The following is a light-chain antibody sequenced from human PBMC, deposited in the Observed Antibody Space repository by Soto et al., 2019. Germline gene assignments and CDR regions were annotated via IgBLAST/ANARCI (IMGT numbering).Light chain of an antibody. CDR2: LGS. V-gene: IGKV2-28*01. Sequence: DIVMTQSPLSLPVTPGEPASISCRSSQSLLHSNGYNYLDWYLKKPGQSPQLLIYLGSNRASGVPDRVSGSGSGTDFTLKISRVEAEDVGVYYCLQALQTPYTFGQGNKLEIK. J-gene: IGKJ2*01. CDR1: QSLLHSNGYNY. CDR3: LQALQTPYT.